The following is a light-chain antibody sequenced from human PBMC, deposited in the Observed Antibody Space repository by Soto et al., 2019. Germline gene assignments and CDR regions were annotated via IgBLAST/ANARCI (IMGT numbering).Light chain of an antibody. CDR1: QSVSSSY. Sequence: EIVLPQSPGTLSLSPGERATLSCRASQSVSSSYLAWYQQKPGQAPRLLMYGASSRATGIPDRFSGSGSGTDFTLTISRLEPEDFAVYYCHQYVSSPLTFGGGTKVEIK. V-gene: IGKV3-20*01. J-gene: IGKJ4*01. CDR2: GAS. CDR3: HQYVSSPLT.